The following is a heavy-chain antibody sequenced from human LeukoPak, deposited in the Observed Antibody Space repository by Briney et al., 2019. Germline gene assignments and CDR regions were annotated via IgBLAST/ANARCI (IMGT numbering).Heavy chain of an antibody. J-gene: IGHJ5*02. Sequence: GGSLRLSRAASGFIFSNYWMSWVRQAPGKGLEWVANIKQDGSEKYYVDSVKGRFTISRDNAKNSLYLEMSSLKAEDTAVYYCVRYGREDCSSSVCYRWFDPWGQGTLVTVSS. CDR3: VRYGREDCSSSVCYRWFDP. CDR2: IKQDGSEK. CDR1: GFIFSNYW. D-gene: IGHD2-2*01. V-gene: IGHV3-7*01.